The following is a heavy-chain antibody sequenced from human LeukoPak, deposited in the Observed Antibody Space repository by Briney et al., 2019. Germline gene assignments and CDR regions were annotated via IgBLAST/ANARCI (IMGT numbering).Heavy chain of an antibody. CDR3: ARVLANDGLDI. CDR1: GYTFTDYC. CDR2: INPNSGGT. D-gene: IGHD1-26*01. J-gene: IGHJ3*02. Sequence: GASVKVSCTASGYTFTDYCIHWVRQAPGQGLEWLGWINPNSGGTNTAQNFQGRVTMTRDTSISTAYMELRSLRSDDTAVYYCARVLANDGLDIWGQGTMVTVYS. V-gene: IGHV1-2*02.